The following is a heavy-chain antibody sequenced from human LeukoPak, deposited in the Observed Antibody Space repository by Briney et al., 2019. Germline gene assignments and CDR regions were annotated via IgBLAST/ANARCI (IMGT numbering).Heavy chain of an antibody. Sequence: GGSLRLSCAASGFTFSSYWMHWVRQAPGKGLVWVSRINCDGSSTSYADSVKGRFTISRDNAKNTLYLQMNSLRAEDTAVYYCARDEVATIDYWGQGTLVTVSS. CDR2: INCDGSST. J-gene: IGHJ4*02. V-gene: IGHV3-74*01. CDR3: ARDEVATIDY. D-gene: IGHD5-12*01. CDR1: GFTFSSYW.